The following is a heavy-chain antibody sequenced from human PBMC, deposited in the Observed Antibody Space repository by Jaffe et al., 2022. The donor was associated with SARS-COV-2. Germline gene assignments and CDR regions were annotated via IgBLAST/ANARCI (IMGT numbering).Heavy chain of an antibody. Sequence: EVQLVESGGGLVQPGGSLRLSCSASGFTFSSYAMHWVRQAPGKGLESVSVISSSGGSTYYADSVKGRFTISRDNSKNTLYLQMSSLRAEDTAVYYCVKEIAAPGFLFWGQGTLVTVSS. J-gene: IGHJ4*02. CDR3: VKEIAAPGFLF. V-gene: IGHV3-64D*09. CDR2: ISSSGGST. D-gene: IGHD6-13*01. CDR1: GFTFSSYA.